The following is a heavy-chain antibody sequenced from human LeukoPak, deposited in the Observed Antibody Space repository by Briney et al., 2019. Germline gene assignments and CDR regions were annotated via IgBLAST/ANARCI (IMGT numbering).Heavy chain of an antibody. CDR3: AKEPHILTGYYTDYFDS. CDR2: ISASVGTT. D-gene: IGHD3-9*01. CDR1: GFTFSSYA. V-gene: IGHV3-23*01. J-gene: IGHJ4*02. Sequence: GGSLRLSCAASGFTFSSYAMSWVRQAPGKGLEWVSAISASVGTTYYADSVKGRFTISRDNSKNTLYLQMNGLRAEDTAVYFCAKEPHILTGYYTDYFDSWGQGTLVTVSS.